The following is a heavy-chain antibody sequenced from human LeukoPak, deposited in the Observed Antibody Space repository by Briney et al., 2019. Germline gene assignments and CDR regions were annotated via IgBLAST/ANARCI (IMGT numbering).Heavy chain of an antibody. Sequence: GGSLRLPYAASGFTFSDYALTWVRQAPGRGLEWVSEISSSGGITYYADSVKGLFTISRDNSKNTLYLQMNSLRAEDTAVYYCAKTSSGYYYHWGQGTLVTVSS. D-gene: IGHD3-22*01. CDR1: GFTFSDYA. CDR2: ISSSGGIT. V-gene: IGHV3-23*01. CDR3: AKTSSGYYYH. J-gene: IGHJ5*02.